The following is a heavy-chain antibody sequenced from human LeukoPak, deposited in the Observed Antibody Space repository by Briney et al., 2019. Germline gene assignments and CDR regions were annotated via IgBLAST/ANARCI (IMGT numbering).Heavy chain of an antibody. CDR3: ARWESYYDSSGAFDY. CDR2: INHSGST. D-gene: IGHD3-22*01. J-gene: IGHJ4*02. Sequence: SETLSLTCAVYGGSFSGYYWSWIRQPPGKGLEWIGEINHSGSTNYNPSLKSRVTISVDTSKNQFSLKLSSVTAADTAVYYCARWESYYDSSGAFDYWGQGTLVTVSS. V-gene: IGHV4-34*01. CDR1: GGSFSGYY.